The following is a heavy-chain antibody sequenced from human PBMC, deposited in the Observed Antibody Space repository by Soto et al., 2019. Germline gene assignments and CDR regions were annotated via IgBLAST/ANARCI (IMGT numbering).Heavy chain of an antibody. CDR3: ARRLMGGYLRDYYYYGMDV. D-gene: IGHD5-12*01. Sequence: PSETLSLTCTVSGGSISSSSYYWGWIRQPPGKGLEWIGSIYYSGSTYYNPSLKSRVTISVDTSKNQFSLKLSSVTAADTAVYYCARRLMGGYLRDYYYYGMDVWGQGTTVTVSS. CDR2: IYYSGST. CDR1: GGSISSSSYY. V-gene: IGHV4-39*01. J-gene: IGHJ6*02.